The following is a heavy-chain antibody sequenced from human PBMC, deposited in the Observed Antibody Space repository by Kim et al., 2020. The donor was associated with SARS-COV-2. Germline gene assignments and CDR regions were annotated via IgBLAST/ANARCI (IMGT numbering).Heavy chain of an antibody. Sequence: SETLSLTCTVSGGSISSSSYYWGWIRQPPGKGLEWIGSIYYSGSTYYNPSLKSRVTITVDTSRNQFSLKLSSVTAADTAVYYCARHHSRYYYDGSGYYYFDCWGQGPLVTVS. J-gene: IGHJ4*02. CDR1: GGSISSSSYY. V-gene: IGHV4-39*01. CDR2: IYYSGST. CDR3: ARHHSRYYYDGSGYYYFDC. D-gene: IGHD3-22*01.